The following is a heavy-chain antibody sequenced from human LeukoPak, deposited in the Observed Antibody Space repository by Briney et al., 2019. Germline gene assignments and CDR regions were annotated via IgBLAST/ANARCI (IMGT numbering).Heavy chain of an antibody. V-gene: IGHV3-30-3*01. CDR3: TTWGSGWYFNV. D-gene: IGHD7-27*01. J-gene: IGHJ2*01. CDR1: GFTFSTYA. Sequence: GGSLRLSCAGSGFTFSTYAMHWVRQAPGKGLEWVALFSYDGSTQRYADSVKGRFTISRDNSKNSLYLQMNSLKTEDTAVYYCTTWGSGWYFNVWGRGTLVTVSS. CDR2: FSYDGSTQ.